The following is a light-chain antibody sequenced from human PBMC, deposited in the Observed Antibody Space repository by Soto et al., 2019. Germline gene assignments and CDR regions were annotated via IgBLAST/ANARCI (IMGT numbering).Light chain of an antibody. CDR1: QTVIRN. V-gene: IGKV3-15*01. J-gene: IGKJ5*01. CDR3: QQYNHWPPIT. Sequence: EIVLTQSPGTLSLSPGERATLSCGASQTVIRNYLAWHQQKPGQTPRLLVYGASTRATGIPARFSGSGSGTEFTLTISTLQSEDFAVYYCQQYNHWPPITFGQGTRLEIK. CDR2: GAS.